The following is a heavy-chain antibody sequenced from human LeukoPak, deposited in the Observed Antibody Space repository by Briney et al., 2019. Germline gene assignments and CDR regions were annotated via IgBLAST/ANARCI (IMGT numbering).Heavy chain of an antibody. Sequence: PGGSLRLSCGASGFTFSSYSMNWVRQAPGKGLEWVSSISSSSSYIYYADSVKGRFTISRDNAKNSLYLQMNSLRAEDTAVYYCAREIFEYSSSYRTFDYWGQGTLVTVSS. V-gene: IGHV3-21*01. D-gene: IGHD6-6*01. CDR2: ISSSSSYI. CDR1: GFTFSSYS. CDR3: AREIFEYSSSYRTFDY. J-gene: IGHJ4*02.